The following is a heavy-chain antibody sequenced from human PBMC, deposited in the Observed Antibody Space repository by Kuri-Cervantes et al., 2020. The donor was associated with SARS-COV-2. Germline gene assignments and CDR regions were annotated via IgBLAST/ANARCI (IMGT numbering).Heavy chain of an antibody. J-gene: IGHJ6*03. V-gene: IGHV4-38-2*02. CDR2: IYYSGST. CDR1: GYSISSGYY. CDR3: ARGGWELRYYYYYMDV. Sequence: SETLSLTCTVSGYSISSGYYWGWIRQPPGKGLEWIGSIYYSGSTNYNPSLKSRVTISVDTSKNQFSLKLSSVTAADTAVYYCARGGWELRYYYYYMDVWGKGTTVTVSS. D-gene: IGHD1-26*01.